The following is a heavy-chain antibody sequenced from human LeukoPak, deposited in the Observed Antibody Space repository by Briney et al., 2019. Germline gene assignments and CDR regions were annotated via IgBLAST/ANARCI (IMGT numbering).Heavy chain of an antibody. D-gene: IGHD6-13*01. V-gene: IGHV1-2*02. CDR2: INPNSGGT. CDR1: GYTFTGYY. J-gene: IGHJ4*02. CDR3: ARDLKLAYSDY. Sequence: ASVKVSCKASGYTFTGYYMHWVRQAPGQGLEWMGWINPNSGGTSYAQKFQGRVTMTRDTSISTAYMELSGLRSDDTAVYYCARDLKLAYSDYWGQGTLVTVSS.